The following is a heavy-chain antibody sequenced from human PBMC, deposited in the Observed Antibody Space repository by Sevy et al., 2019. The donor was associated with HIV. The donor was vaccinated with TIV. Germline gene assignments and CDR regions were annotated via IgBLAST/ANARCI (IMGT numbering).Heavy chain of an antibody. J-gene: IGHJ4*02. CDR1: GGSISSSSYY. V-gene: IGHV4-39*01. D-gene: IGHD6-19*01. Sequence: SETLSLTCTVSGGSISSSSYYWGWIRQPQGKGLEWIGSIYYSGSTYYNPSLKSRVTISVDTSKNQFSLKLSSVTAADTAVYYCARGQWLVHDYWGQRTLVTVSS. CDR3: ARGQWLVHDY. CDR2: IYYSGST.